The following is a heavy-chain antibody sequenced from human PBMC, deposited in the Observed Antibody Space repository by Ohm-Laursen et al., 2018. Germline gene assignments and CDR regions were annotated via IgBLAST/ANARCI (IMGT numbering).Heavy chain of an antibody. Sequence: SLRLSCAASGFTFSDYYMSWIRQAPGKGLEWASYISSSGSTIYYADSVKGRFTISRDNAKNSLYLQMNSLRAEDTAVYYCARDRIAARRGDFDYWGQGTLVTVSS. J-gene: IGHJ4*02. D-gene: IGHD6-6*01. CDR1: GFTFSDYY. CDR3: ARDRIAARRGDFDY. CDR2: ISSSGSTI. V-gene: IGHV3-11*04.